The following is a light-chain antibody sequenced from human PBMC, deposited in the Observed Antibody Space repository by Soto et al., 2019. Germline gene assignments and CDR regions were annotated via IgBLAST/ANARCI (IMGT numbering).Light chain of an antibody. CDR3: QSYDSSLSGVV. V-gene: IGLV1-40*01. CDR2: GNS. J-gene: IGLJ2*01. Sequence: QSVLTQPPSASGTPGQRVTISCSGSSSNIGSNTVNWYQQLPGTAPKLLIYGNSNRPSGVPDRFSGSKSGTSASLAITGLRAEDGAGYYCQSYDSSLSGVVFGGGTKLTVL. CDR1: SSNIGSNT.